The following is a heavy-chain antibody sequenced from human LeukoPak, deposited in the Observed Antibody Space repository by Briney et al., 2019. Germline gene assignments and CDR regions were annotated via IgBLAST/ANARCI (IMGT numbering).Heavy chain of an antibody. J-gene: IGHJ4*02. CDR2: IKRKSDGGTT. CDR1: GFSFSHAW. Sequence: GGSLRLSCAASGFSFSHAWMTWVRQAPGKGLEWVGRIKRKSDGGTTDYAAPVKGRFTISRDDSKNTLFLQMNSLKTEDTAFYYCTTAMTTVVYKSDYWGQGTLVTVSS. V-gene: IGHV3-15*01. D-gene: IGHD4-23*01. CDR3: TTAMTTVVYKSDY.